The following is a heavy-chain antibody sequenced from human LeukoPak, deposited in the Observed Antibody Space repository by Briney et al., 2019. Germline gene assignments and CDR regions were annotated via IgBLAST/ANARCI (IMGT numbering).Heavy chain of an antibody. V-gene: IGHV3-74*01. CDR3: ATSLGPLAEY. J-gene: IGHJ4*02. Sequence: GGSLRLSCAASGFAFSSNWMHWVRHTPGKGLVWVSRINSGGSGTTYADSVEGRFTISRDNAKNMLYLQMNSLRADDTAVYYCATSLGPLAEYWGQGTLVTVSS. CDR1: GFAFSSNW. D-gene: IGHD7-27*01. CDR2: INSGGSGT.